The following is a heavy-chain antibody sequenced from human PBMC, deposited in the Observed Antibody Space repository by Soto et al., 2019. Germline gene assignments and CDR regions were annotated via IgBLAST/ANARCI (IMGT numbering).Heavy chain of an antibody. CDR3: ARQPTGYPNWFDA. Sequence: QVQLQESGPGLVNPSETLSLTCTVSGGSVTSSTSSWAWVSQPPGKGLHWIGTIFYGHGTYYNPSLESRVTISLDTSKSQFSLELTSVTAADTAVYYCARQPTGYPNWFDAWGRGILVIVSS. J-gene: IGHJ5*02. D-gene: IGHD3-9*01. V-gene: IGHV4-39*01. CDR2: IFYGHGT. CDR1: GGSVTSSTSS.